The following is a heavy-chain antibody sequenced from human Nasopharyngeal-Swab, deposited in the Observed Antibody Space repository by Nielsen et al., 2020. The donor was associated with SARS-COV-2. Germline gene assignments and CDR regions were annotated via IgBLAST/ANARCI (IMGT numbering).Heavy chain of an antibody. CDR2: IYYSGST. Sequence: SKTLSLTCTVSGGSISSYYWSWIRQPPGKGLEWIGYIYYSGSTNYNPSLKSRVTISVDTSKNQFSLKLSSVTAADTAVYYCARLVPYYYYYMDVWGKGTTVTVSS. V-gene: IGHV4-59*01. CDR1: GGSISSYY. CDR3: ARLVPYYYYYMDV. J-gene: IGHJ6*03. D-gene: IGHD3-10*01.